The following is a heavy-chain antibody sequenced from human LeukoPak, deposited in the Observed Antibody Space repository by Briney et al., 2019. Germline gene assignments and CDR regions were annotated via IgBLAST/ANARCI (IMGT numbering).Heavy chain of an antibody. D-gene: IGHD3-3*01. V-gene: IGHV1-24*01. Sequence: ASVKVSCKVSGYTLTELSMHWVRQAPGKGLEWMGGFDPEDGETIYAQKFQGRVTMTEDTSTDTAYMELSSLRSEDTAVYYCATPRVRLRFLEWLPLDYWGQGTLVTVSS. CDR1: GYTLTELS. CDR3: ATPRVRLRFLEWLPLDY. J-gene: IGHJ4*02. CDR2: FDPEDGET.